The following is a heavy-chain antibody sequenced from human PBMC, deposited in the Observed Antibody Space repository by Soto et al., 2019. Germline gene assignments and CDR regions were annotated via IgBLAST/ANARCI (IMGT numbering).Heavy chain of an antibody. V-gene: IGHV3-23*01. CDR1: GFTFSSYA. J-gene: IGHJ6*02. D-gene: IGHD5-12*01. CDR3: AKIKDGYGSYYYYGMDV. Sequence: EVQLLESGGGLVQPGGSLRLSCAASGFTFSSYAMSWVRQAPGKGLEWVSAISGCGGSTYYADSVKGRFTISRDNSKNTLYLQMNSLRAEDTAVYYCAKIKDGYGSYYYYGMDVWGQGTTVTVSS. CDR2: ISGCGGST.